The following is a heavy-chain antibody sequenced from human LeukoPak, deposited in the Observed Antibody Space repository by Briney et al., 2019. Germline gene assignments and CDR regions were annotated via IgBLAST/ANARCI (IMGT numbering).Heavy chain of an antibody. J-gene: IGHJ5*02. CDR3: ARNAYNSGWHFDP. CDR1: GFTFSSYA. D-gene: IGHD6-19*01. CDR2: ISNDSKNK. V-gene: IGHV3-30*04. Sequence: SGGSLRLSCAASGFTFSSYAIHWVRQTPGEGLEWVAVISNDSKNKYYADSVKGRFTISRDNSKNTLYLQMNSLRAEDTALYYCARNAYNSGWHFDPWGQGTLVTVSS.